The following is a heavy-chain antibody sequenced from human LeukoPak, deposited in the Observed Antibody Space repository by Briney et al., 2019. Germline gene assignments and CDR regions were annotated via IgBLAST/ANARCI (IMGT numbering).Heavy chain of an antibody. CDR2: ISSSSSYT. Sequence: PGGSLRLSCAASGFTFSIYSMNWVRQAPGKGLEWVSSISSSSSYTYYADSVKGRFTISRDNAKNSLYLQMNSLRAEDTAVYYCARQGLLWFGEPLDYWGQGTLVTVSS. CDR3: ARQGLLWFGEPLDY. J-gene: IGHJ4*02. D-gene: IGHD3-10*01. CDR1: GFTFSIYS. V-gene: IGHV3-21*01.